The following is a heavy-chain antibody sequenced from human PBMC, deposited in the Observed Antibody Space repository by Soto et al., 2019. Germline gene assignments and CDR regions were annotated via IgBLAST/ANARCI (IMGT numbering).Heavy chain of an antibody. Sequence: EVQLVESGGGLIQPGGSLRLSCAASGFTVSSKYMTWVRQAPGKGLEWVSVIYGGGTTYYADSVKGRFTISRDNYKNTLYLQMNSLGAEDTAVYYCVQNTGWHGFDLWGQGTLVTVSS. CDR3: VQNTGWHGFDL. J-gene: IGHJ4*02. V-gene: IGHV3-53*01. CDR2: IYGGGTT. CDR1: GFTVSSKY. D-gene: IGHD6-19*01.